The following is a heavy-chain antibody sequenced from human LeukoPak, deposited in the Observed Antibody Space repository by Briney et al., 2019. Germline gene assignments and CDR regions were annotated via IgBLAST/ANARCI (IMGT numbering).Heavy chain of an antibody. CDR3: ARKLYSGYAADAFDI. D-gene: IGHD5-12*01. J-gene: IGHJ3*02. Sequence: PGGSLRLSCAASGFTFSSYSMNWVRQAPGKGLEWVSYISSSSSTMYYSDSVKGRFTISRDNAKNSLFLQMNSLRDEDTAVYYCARKLYSGYAADAFDIWGQGTMVTVSS. V-gene: IGHV3-48*02. CDR2: ISSSSSTM. CDR1: GFTFSSYS.